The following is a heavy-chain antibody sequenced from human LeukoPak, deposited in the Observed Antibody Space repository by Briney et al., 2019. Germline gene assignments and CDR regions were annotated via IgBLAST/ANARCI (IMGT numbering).Heavy chain of an antibody. J-gene: IGHJ4*02. CDR1: GGTFSSYA. CDR3: ASNSYDSSCHDY. CDR2: IIPIFGTA. Sequence: SVKVSCKASGGTFSSYAISWVRQAPGQGLEWMGGIIPIFGTANYAQKFQGRVTITADESTSTAYMGLSSLRSEDTAVYYCASNSYDSSCHDYWGQGTLVTVSS. D-gene: IGHD3-22*01. V-gene: IGHV1-69*13.